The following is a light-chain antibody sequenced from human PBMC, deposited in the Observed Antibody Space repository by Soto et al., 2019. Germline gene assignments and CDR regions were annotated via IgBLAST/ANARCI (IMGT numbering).Light chain of an antibody. CDR1: QGIRSD. CDR2: AAS. V-gene: IGKV1-6*01. Sequence: QMTQSPSSLSASVGDRVTISCRASQGIRSDLGWYQQKAGKAPKLLIYAASTLQSGVPSRFSGTGSGTDFTLTISSLQPEDSATYYCLQDCYYPWTFGQGTKVEIK. J-gene: IGKJ1*01. CDR3: LQDCYYPWT.